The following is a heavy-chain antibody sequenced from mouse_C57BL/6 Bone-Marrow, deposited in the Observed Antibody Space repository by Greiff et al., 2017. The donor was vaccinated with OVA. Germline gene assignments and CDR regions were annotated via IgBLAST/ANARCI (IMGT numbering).Heavy chain of an antibody. J-gene: IGHJ2*01. D-gene: IGHD2-4*01. CDR3: ARCYDYDFDY. Sequence: QVQLMQPGAELVKPGASVKLSCKASGYTFTSYWMHWVKQRPGQGLEWIGMIHPNGGSTNYNEKFKSKATLTVDKASSTAYMQLSSLTSEDSAVYYCARCYDYDFDYWCQGNTLTVSS. CDR2: IHPNGGST. CDR1: GYTFTSYW. V-gene: IGHV1-64*01.